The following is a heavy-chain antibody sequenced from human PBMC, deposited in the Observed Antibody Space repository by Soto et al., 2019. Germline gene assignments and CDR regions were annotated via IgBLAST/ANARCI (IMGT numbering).Heavy chain of an antibody. V-gene: IGHV1-69*06. CDR1: GGTFSSHG. CDR3: ASERSAQYFDF. Sequence: QVQLVQSGTVAQRRGSSVKVSCQASGGTFSSHGMAWVRQAPGQGLEWMGGIIPTFGTATYAPKFQGRVTITADKSTNTAYMELSSLRSEDTAVYYCASERSAQYFDFWGQGTLITVSS. CDR2: IIPTFGTA. J-gene: IGHJ4*02. D-gene: IGHD1-26*01.